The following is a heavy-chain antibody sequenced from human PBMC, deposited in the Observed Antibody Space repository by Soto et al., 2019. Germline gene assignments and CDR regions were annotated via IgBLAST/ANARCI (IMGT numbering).Heavy chain of an antibody. D-gene: IGHD3-10*01. CDR3: KGLWFGEIYYYMDV. CDR1: GFTFSNAW. CDR2: IKSKTDGGTT. V-gene: IGHV3-15*01. J-gene: IGHJ6*03. Sequence: GGSLRLSCAASGFTFSNAWMSWVRQAPGKGLEWVGRIKSKTDGGTTDYAAPVKGRFTISRDDSKNTLYLQMNSLKTEDTAVYYCKGLWFGEIYYYMDVWGKGTTVTVSS.